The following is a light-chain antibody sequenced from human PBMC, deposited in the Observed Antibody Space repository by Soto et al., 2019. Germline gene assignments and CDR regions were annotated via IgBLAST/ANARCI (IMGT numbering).Light chain of an antibody. CDR1: SSDIGGSNF. V-gene: IGLV2-11*01. Sequence: QSALPQPRSVSGSPGQSFTISCTGTSSDIGGSNFVSWYQQHPGKAPKLMIYDVTKRPSGVPDRFSGSKSGNTASLTISGLQDDDEADYYCCSYTGRVVFGGGTKLTVL. J-gene: IGLJ2*01. CDR2: DVT. CDR3: CSYTGRVV.